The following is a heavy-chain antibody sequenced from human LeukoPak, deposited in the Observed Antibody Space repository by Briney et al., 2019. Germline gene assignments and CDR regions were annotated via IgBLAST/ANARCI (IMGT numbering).Heavy chain of an antibody. D-gene: IGHD6-13*01. CDR1: GFTFSSYA. V-gene: IGHV3-53*01. CDR3: ARMYSSSWITPPGY. J-gene: IGHJ4*02. CDR2: IYSGGSP. Sequence: PGGSLRLSCAASGFTFSSYAMSWVRQAPGKGLEWVSVIYSGGSPYYADSVTGRFTISRDNSKNTLYLQMDSLRAEDTAVYYCARMYSSSWITPPGYWGQGTLVTVSS.